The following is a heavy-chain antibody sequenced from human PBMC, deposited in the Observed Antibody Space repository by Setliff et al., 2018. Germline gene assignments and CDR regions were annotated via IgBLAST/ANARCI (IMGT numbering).Heavy chain of an antibody. Sequence: SETLSLTCTVSGASITNINYYWGWIRQPAGKGLEWIGRTYTHAGGSTIYNPSLKSRVTMSVDTSTNQFSLDLSSVTAADTAVYYCARLSGFLYMDVWGKGTTVTVSS. CDR3: ARLSGFLYMDV. CDR1: GASITNINYY. J-gene: IGHJ6*03. CDR2: TYTHAGGST. D-gene: IGHD3-3*01. V-gene: IGHV4-61*02.